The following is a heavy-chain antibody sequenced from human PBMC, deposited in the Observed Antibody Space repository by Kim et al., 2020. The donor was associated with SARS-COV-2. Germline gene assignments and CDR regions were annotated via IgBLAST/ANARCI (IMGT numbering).Heavy chain of an antibody. V-gene: IGHV3-74*01. J-gene: IGHJ3*02. CDR2: INSDGSSS. Sequence: GGSLRLSCAGSGFSLSGYWMHWVRQISGKGLVWVSRINSDGSSSSYADSVRGRFTISRDNAKNTLYLQVNSLRVEDTAVYYCTRNPEGSSGLFDIWGQGTMVTVSS. D-gene: IGHD3-22*01. CDR3: TRNPEGSSGLFDI. CDR1: GFSLSGYW.